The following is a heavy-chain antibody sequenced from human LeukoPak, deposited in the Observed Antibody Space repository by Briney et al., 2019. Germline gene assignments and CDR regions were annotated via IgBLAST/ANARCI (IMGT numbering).Heavy chain of an antibody. CDR2: ISSSGSTI. V-gene: IGHV3-48*03. CDR3: ARDMYYYGPGSYSDY. Sequence: GGSLRLSCAASGFTFSSYEMNWVRQAPGKGLEWVSYISSSGSTIYYADSVKGRFTISRDNAKNSLYLQMNSLRAEDTAVYYCARDMYYYGPGSYSDYWGQGTPVTVSS. J-gene: IGHJ4*02. D-gene: IGHD3-10*01. CDR1: GFTFSSYE.